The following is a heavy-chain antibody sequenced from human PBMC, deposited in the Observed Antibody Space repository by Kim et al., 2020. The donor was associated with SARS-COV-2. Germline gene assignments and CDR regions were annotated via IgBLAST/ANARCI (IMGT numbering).Heavy chain of an antibody. CDR1: GFTFVSNW. D-gene: IGHD3-22*01. CDR3: GGADYDDNRGYFGYYY. V-gene: IGHV3-7*03. CDR2: IKQDGSEN. J-gene: IGHJ6*01. Sequence: GGSLRLSCAASGFTFVSNWISWVRQAPGKGLEWVETIKQDGSENYEVSLGRGLSTSSENTAKTLLLLKMNRRRAENPAFYYCGGADYDDNRGYFGYYY.